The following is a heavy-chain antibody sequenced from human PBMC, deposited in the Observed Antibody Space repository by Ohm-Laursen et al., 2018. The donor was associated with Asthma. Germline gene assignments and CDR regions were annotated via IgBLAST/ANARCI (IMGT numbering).Heavy chain of an antibody. J-gene: IGHJ4*02. Sequence: SSLRLSCAASGFTFSFSVIHWVRQAPGKGLEWVAVLSYDGSNKYYADSVKGRFTISRDNSKNTLYLQMNSLRAEDTAVYYCAKDRSSSWYFDYWGQGTLVTVSS. CDR3: AKDRSSSWYFDY. V-gene: IGHV3-30*18. CDR2: LSYDGSNK. CDR1: GFTFSFSV. D-gene: IGHD6-13*01.